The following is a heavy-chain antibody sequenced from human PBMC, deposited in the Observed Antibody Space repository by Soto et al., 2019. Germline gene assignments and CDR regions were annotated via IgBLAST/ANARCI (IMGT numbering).Heavy chain of an antibody. CDR2: ISGSGTTS. V-gene: IGHV3-11*01. D-gene: IGHD3-10*01. CDR1: GFSFRDHY. Sequence: QVQLVESGGGLVKPGGSLSLSCGASGFSFRDHYMTWIRQAPGTGLEWVSYISGSGTTSYYTDSVKGRFTGSRDNAKNSVYLQMNSLRAEDTAVYYGAGDVHYYTSDYGGKGTLGTVAS. CDR3: AGDVHYYTSDY. J-gene: IGHJ4*02.